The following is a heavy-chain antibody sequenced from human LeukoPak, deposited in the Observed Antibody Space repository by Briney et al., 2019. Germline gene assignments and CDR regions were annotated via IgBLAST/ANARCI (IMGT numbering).Heavy chain of an antibody. D-gene: IGHD5-18*01. V-gene: IGHV4-4*07. J-gene: IGHJ4*02. CDR1: GGSINSDY. CDR3: ARGYSYGTLDY. Sequence: SETLSLTCSVSGGSINSDYWNWIRQPPGKGLEWIGRIYTSGSTNFNPSLKSRVTMSVDTSKNQFSLKLSSVTAADTAVYYCARGYSYGTLDYWGQGTLVTVSS. CDR2: IYTSGST.